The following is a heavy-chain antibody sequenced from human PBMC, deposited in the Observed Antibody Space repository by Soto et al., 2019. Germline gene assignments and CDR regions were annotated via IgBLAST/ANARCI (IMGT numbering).Heavy chain of an antibody. CDR1: GGSIGGVGYS. Sequence: SETLSLTCAVSGGSIGGVGYSWSWIRQPPGGGLEWIGYMYHSGTFLKSPSLKTRLTMSLDMSKNQFSLTLNSMTAADTAVYYCARAQFYSGSGNYNNLMFDAWGQGIQVTVSS. V-gene: IGHV4-30-2*01. CDR2: MYHSGTF. D-gene: IGHD3-10*01. J-gene: IGHJ5*02. CDR3: ARAQFYSGSGNYNNLMFDA.